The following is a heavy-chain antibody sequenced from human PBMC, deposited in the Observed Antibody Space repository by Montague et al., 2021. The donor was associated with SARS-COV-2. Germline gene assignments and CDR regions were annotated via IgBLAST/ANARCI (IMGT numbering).Heavy chain of an antibody. CDR3: ARDLHYGSGRSYYYYGMDV. D-gene: IGHD3-10*01. CDR2: IYSGGST. J-gene: IGHJ6*02. V-gene: IGHV3-53*04. CDR1: GFTVSSNY. Sequence: SLRLSCAASGFTVSSNYMSWVRQAPGKGLEWVSVIYSGGSTYYADSVKGRFTISRHNSKNTLYLQMNSLRAEDTAVYYCARDLHYGSGRSYYYYGMDVWGQGTTVTVSS.